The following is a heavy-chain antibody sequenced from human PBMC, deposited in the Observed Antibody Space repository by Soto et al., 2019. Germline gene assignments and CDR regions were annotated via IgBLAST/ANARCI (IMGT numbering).Heavy chain of an antibody. V-gene: IGHV3-74*01. CDR2: IDVDGSPT. D-gene: IGHD1-26*01. CDR1: GFTFRTYW. CDR3: ARAVSGRNGYFNL. Sequence: PGGSLRLSCAASGFTFRTYWMHWVRQVPGKGLVWVSRIDVDGSPTNYADSVKGRFTISRDNSKNTLYLQMNSLRAEDTAVYYCARAVSGRNGYFNLWGRGTLVTVSS. J-gene: IGHJ2*01.